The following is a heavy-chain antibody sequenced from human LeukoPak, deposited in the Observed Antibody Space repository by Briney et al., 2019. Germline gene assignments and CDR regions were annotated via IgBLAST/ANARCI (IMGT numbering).Heavy chain of an antibody. CDR1: GFTFSSYS. Sequence: GGSLRLSCAASGFTFSSYSMNWVRQAPGKGLEWVSSISSSYIYYADSVKGRFTISRDNAKNSLYLQMNSLRAEDTAVYYCARGKVMDVWGQGTTVTVSS. CDR3: ARGKVMDV. J-gene: IGHJ6*02. CDR2: ISSSYI. V-gene: IGHV3-21*01.